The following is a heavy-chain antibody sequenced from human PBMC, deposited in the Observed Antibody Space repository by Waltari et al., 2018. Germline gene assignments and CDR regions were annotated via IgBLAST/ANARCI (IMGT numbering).Heavy chain of an antibody. CDR2: IRSSRTTI. J-gene: IGHJ3*02. Sequence: EVQLVESGGGLVQPGGSLRLSCVASGFTFSSYSINWVRQAPGKGLDWLSYIRSSRTTIYCADSVNGRLTLSGDNAKTSLYLQMNSLRDEDTAVYYCARVRCGGSCYPNAFDIWGQGTMVTVSS. CDR3: ARVRCGGSCYPNAFDI. V-gene: IGHV3-48*02. CDR1: GFTFSSYS. D-gene: IGHD2-15*01.